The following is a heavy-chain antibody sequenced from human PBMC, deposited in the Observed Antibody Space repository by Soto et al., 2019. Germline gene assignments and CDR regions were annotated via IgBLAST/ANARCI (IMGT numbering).Heavy chain of an antibody. Sequence: QITLKESGPTLVKPTQTLTLTCTFSGFSLSTSGVGVGWIRQPPGKALEWLALIYWDDDKRYSPCLKSRLTITKDTSKNLVVLTMTNMDPVDTATYYCAHRQGGNWFDPWGQGTLVTXSS. CDR1: GFSLSTSGVG. CDR2: IYWDDDK. CDR3: AHRQGGNWFDP. V-gene: IGHV2-5*02. J-gene: IGHJ5*02.